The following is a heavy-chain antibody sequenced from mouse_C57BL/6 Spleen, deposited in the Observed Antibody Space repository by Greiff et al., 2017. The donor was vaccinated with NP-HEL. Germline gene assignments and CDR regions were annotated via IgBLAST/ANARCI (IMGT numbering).Heavy chain of an antibody. V-gene: IGHV5-4*01. CDR3: GGDYYSSSYDAMDY. D-gene: IGHD1-1*01. Sequence: EVQGVESGGGLVKPGGSLKLSCAASGFTFSSYAMSWVRQTPEKRLEWVATISDGGSYTYYPDNVKGRFTISRDNAKNNLYLQMSHLQSEDTAMYYCGGDYYSSSYDAMDYWGQGTSVTVSS. J-gene: IGHJ4*01. CDR2: ISDGGSYT. CDR1: GFTFSSYA.